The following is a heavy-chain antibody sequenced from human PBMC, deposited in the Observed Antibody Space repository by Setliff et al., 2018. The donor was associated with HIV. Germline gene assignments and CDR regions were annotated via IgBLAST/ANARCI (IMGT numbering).Heavy chain of an antibody. V-gene: IGHV1-8*01. Sequence: GPVKVSCKPSGSTFSTYDINWVRQATGQGLEWMGWMNPNSGNTGYAQKFQGRVTMTRNTSISTAYMELSSLRSDDTAVYYCASSWSRIRYYGMDVWGQGTTVTVSS. D-gene: IGHD6-13*01. CDR1: GSTFSTYD. CDR2: MNPNSGNT. J-gene: IGHJ6*02. CDR3: ASSWSRIRYYGMDV.